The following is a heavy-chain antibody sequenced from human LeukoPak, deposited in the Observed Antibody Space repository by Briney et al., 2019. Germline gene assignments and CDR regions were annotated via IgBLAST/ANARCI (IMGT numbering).Heavy chain of an antibody. V-gene: IGHV4-59*01. D-gene: IGHD1-20*01. CDR2: IYYSGST. J-gene: IGHJ3*02. Sequence: SETLSLTCTVPGGSISSYYWSWIRQPPGKGLEWIGYIYYSGSTNYNPSLKSRVTISVDTSKNQFSLKLSSVTAADTAVYYCARELRSITGTTSGAFDIWGQGTMVTVSS. CDR1: GGSISSYY. CDR3: ARELRSITGTTSGAFDI.